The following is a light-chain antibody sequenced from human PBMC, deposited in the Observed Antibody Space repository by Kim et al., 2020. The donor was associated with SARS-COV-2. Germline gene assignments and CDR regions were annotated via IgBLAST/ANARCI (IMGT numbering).Light chain of an antibody. CDR1: STSAVASYM. CDR2: ANI. J-gene: IGLJ1*01. Sequence: TTSCAYGSTSAVASYMVHCEQQHPRAAPTLRIYANINRPSGVADRFSGSESGTSASLAITWLQAEDEADYYCQSYDSSLSGYVFGAGTKVTVL. V-gene: IGLV1-40*01. CDR3: QSYDSSLSGYV.